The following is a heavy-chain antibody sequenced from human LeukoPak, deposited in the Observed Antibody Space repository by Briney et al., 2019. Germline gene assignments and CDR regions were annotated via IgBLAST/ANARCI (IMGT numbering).Heavy chain of an antibody. Sequence: GGSLRLSCAASGFTFSSYSMNWVRQAPGKGLEWVSSISSSSSYIYYADSVKGRFTISRDNAKNSLYLQMNSLRAEDTAVYYCARDLLNYDFWSGYYTGTGYYYMDVWGKGTTVTVSS. CDR1: GFTFSSYS. J-gene: IGHJ6*03. CDR3: ARDLLNYDFWSGYYTGTGYYYMDV. D-gene: IGHD3-3*01. V-gene: IGHV3-21*01. CDR2: ISSSSSYI.